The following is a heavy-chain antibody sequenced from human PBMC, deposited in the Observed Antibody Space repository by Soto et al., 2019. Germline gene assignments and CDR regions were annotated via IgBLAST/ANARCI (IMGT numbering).Heavy chain of an antibody. D-gene: IGHD5-18*01. CDR2: IYYSGST. CDR3: ARDGGYSYGYFDY. J-gene: IGHJ4*02. V-gene: IGHV4-30-4*01. Sequence: QVQLQESGPGLVKPSQTLSLTCTVSGASISSGDYYWSWIRQPPGKGLEWIGYIYYSGSTYYNPSLKSRVTISVDTTKNQFSLKLSSVTAADTAVYYCARDGGYSYGYFDYWGQGTLVTVSS. CDR1: GASISSGDYY.